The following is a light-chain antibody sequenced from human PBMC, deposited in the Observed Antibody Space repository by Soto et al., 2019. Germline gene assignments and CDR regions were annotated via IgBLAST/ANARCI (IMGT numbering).Light chain of an antibody. Sequence: QSVLTQPAAVSGSPGQSITISCTGTRGDVGSFNYVSWYQLHPGKAPKLVIYGVSSRPSGVSSRFSGSKSGNTASLSISGLQAEDEGDYYCASYSTGDTLYVFGSGTKV. CDR1: RGDVGSFNY. V-gene: IGLV2-14*01. CDR3: ASYSTGDTLYV. J-gene: IGLJ1*01. CDR2: GVS.